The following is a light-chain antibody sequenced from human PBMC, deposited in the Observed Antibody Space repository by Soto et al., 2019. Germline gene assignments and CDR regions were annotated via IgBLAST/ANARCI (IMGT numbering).Light chain of an antibody. CDR1: QSVSSN. J-gene: IGKJ5*01. Sequence: EIVMTQSPATLSVSPGERATLSCRASQSVSSNLAWYQQKPGQAPRLLIYGASTRATGISARFSGSGSGIEFTLTISSLQSEDFAVYYCQQRSNWLFTFGQGTRLEIK. V-gene: IGKV3-15*01. CDR3: QQRSNWLFT. CDR2: GAS.